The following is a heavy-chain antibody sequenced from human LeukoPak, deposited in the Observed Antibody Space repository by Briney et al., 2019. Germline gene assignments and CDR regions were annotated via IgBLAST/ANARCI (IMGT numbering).Heavy chain of an antibody. J-gene: IGHJ4*02. CDR2: ICFSGST. V-gene: IGHV4-34*01. D-gene: IGHD6-19*01. Sequence: PSETLSLTCAVYGGSFSGYYWSWIRQPPGKGLEWIGNICFSGSTYYNPSLKSRVTISEDTSKTHFSLKLSSVTAADTAVYYCARDSTGWYPGPFDYWGQGALVTVSS. CDR3: ARDSTGWYPGPFDY. CDR1: GGSFSGYY.